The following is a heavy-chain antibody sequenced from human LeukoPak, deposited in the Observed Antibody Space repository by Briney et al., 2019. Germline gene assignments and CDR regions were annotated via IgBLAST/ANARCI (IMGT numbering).Heavy chain of an antibody. Sequence: SETLSLTCTVSGGSIRSNSYNWGWIRQPPGKGLEWIGSIHYTGTTYYNPSLKSRVTISVDTSKNQFSLKLSSVTAADTAVYYCARTERSFYYYYYMDVWGKGTTVTVSS. CDR3: ARTERSFYYYYYMDV. J-gene: IGHJ6*03. V-gene: IGHV4-39*07. D-gene: IGHD1-26*01. CDR1: GGSIRSNSYN. CDR2: IHYTGTT.